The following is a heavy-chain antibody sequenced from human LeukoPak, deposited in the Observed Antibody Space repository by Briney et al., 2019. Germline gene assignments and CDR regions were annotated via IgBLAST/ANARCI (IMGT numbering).Heavy chain of an antibody. CDR1: GGSISSYY. D-gene: IGHD1-14*01. CDR3: ARHPVYGYYYGMDV. V-gene: IGHV4-59*08. Sequence: PSEILSLTCTVSGGSISSYYWSWIRQPPGKGLEWIGYIYYSGSTNYNPSLKSRVTISVDTSKNQFSLKLSSVTAADTAVYYCARHPVYGYYYGMDVWGQGTTVTVSS. J-gene: IGHJ6*02. CDR2: IYYSGST.